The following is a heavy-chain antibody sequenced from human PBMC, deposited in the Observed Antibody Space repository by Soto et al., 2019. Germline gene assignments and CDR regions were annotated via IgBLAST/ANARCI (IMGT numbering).Heavy chain of an antibody. D-gene: IGHD5-18*01. CDR1: GFTFSSYG. V-gene: IGHV3-33*01. CDR2: IWYDGSNK. CDR3: ARDRGMAWIPAYYFDY. J-gene: IGHJ4*02. Sequence: QVQLVESGGGVVQPGRSLRLSCAAPGFTFSSYGMHWVRQAPGKGLEWVAVIWYDGSNKYYADSVKGRFTISRDNSKNTLYLQMNSLRAEDTAVYYCARDRGMAWIPAYYFDYWGQGTLVTVSS.